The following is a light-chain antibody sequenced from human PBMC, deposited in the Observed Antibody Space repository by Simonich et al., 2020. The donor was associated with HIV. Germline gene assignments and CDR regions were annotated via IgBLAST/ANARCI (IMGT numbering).Light chain of an antibody. J-gene: IGKJ1*01. CDR1: QSVLYSSNNKNY. V-gene: IGKV4-1*01. CDR2: WAS. CDR3: QQYYTTPRT. Sequence: DIVMTQSPDSLAVSLGERATINCKSSQSVLYSSNNKNYLVWYQQKPGQPPKFLIYWASTRESGVPDPFSGSGSGTDFTLTISSLQAEDVAVYYCQQYYTTPRTLGQGTKVEIK.